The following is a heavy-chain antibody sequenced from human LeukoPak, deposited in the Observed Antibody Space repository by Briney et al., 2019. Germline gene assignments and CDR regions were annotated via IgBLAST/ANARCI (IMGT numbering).Heavy chain of an antibody. CDR3: ARDYCRSTSCPPGY. D-gene: IGHD2-2*01. Sequence: ASVKVSCKASGYTFTGYYMHWVRQAPGQGLEWMGRINPNSGGTNYAQKFQGRVTMTRDTSISTAYMELSRLRSDDTAVYYCARDYCRSTSCPPGYWGQGTLVTVSS. CDR2: INPNSGGT. V-gene: IGHV1-2*06. CDR1: GYTFTGYY. J-gene: IGHJ4*02.